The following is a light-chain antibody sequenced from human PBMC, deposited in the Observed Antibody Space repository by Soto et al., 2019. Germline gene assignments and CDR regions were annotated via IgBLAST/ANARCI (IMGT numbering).Light chain of an antibody. CDR2: LGS. V-gene: IGKV2-28*01. CDR1: QSLLHSNGYNY. J-gene: IGKJ3*01. CDR3: MQALLRFT. Sequence: DIVMTQSPLSLPVTPGEPASISCRSSQSLLHSNGYNYLDWYLQKPGQSPQLLIYLGSNRSSGVPDRFSGSGSGTDFTLKISRVEAEDVGVYYCMQALLRFTFGPGTKVDIK.